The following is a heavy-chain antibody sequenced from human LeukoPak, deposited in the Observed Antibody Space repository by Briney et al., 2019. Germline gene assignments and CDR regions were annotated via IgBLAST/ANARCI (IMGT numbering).Heavy chain of an antibody. Sequence: GGSLRLSCAASGFTFSNYGINQVRQAPGKGLQWVATIIGSGDVINYADSVKGRFTISRDDSQNTLFLQMNSLRAEDTAMYYCAKDGYNSTSHNKDGFDIWGQGILVTVSS. D-gene: IGHD5-12*01. V-gene: IGHV3-23*01. CDR3: AKDGYNSTSHNKDGFDI. J-gene: IGHJ3*02. CDR1: GFTFSNYG. CDR2: IIGSGDVI.